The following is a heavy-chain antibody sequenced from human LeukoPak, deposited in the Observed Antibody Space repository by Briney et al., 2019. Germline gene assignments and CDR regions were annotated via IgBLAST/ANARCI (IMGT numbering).Heavy chain of an antibody. V-gene: IGHV4-4*07. D-gene: IGHD2-2*01. CDR2: IYTSGST. CDR3: ARGLVPAATGYLYYYYYMDV. J-gene: IGHJ6*03. Sequence: SETLSLTCTVSGGSISSYYWSWIRQPAGKGLEWIGRIYTSGSTNYNPSLKSRVTMSVDTSKNQFSLKLSSVTAADTAVYYCARGLVPAATGYLYYYYYMDVWGKGTTVTVSS. CDR1: GGSISSYY.